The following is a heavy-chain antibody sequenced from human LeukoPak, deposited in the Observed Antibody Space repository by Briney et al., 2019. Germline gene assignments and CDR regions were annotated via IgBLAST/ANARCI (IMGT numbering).Heavy chain of an antibody. D-gene: IGHD3-10*01. CDR1: GFTFSTYG. CDR3: ARERGPFTAFDY. Sequence: GGSLRLSCAASGFTFSTYGMHWVRQAPGKGLEWVAVIWSDGNNKYYADSVKGRFTISRDNSRNTLDLVLSSLRAGDTAVYYCARERGPFTAFDYWGQGTLVTVSS. V-gene: IGHV3-33*01. J-gene: IGHJ4*02. CDR2: IWSDGNNK.